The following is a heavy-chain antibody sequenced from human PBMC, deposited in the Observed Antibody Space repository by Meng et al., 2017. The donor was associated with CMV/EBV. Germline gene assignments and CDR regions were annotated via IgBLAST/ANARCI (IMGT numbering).Heavy chain of an antibody. CDR2: IYTSGST. J-gene: IGHJ5*02. CDR3: ARSMVVAGDWFDP. CDR1: GGYISSGSYY. V-gene: IGHV4-61*02. D-gene: IGHD2-15*01. Sequence: QVLLQEPGPGLGNPSQTLSLHCTVSGGYISSGSYYWSWSRQPAGKGLEWIGRIYTSGSTNYNPSLKSRVTISVDTSKNQFSLKLSSVTAADTAVYYCARSMVVAGDWFDPWGQGTLVTVSS.